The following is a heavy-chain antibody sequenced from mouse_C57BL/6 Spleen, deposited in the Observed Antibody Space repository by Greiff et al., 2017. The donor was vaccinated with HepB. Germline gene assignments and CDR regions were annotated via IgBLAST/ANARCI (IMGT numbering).Heavy chain of an antibody. CDR3: ARRGSITTVVAEGMDY. Sequence: VQLQQPGAELVKPGASVKMSCKASGYTFTSYWITWVKQRPGQGLEWIGDIYPGSGSTNYNEKFKSKATLTVDTSSSTAYMQLSSLTSEDSAVYYCARRGSITTVVAEGMDYWGQGTSVTVSS. CDR2: IYPGSGST. J-gene: IGHJ4*01. CDR1: GYTFTSYW. D-gene: IGHD1-1*01. V-gene: IGHV1-55*01.